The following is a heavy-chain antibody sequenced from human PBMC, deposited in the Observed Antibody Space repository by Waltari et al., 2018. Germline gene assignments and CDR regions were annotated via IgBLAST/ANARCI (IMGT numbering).Heavy chain of an antibody. V-gene: IGHV3-23*01. Sequence: EVQLLESGGGLVQPGGSLRLSCAASGFTFSSYAMSWFRQPPGKGLEWVSAIRGSGGSTYYADSVKGRFTISRDNSKNTLYLQMNSLRAEDTAVYYCAMPRAVAGSPSRAFDIWGQGTMVTVSS. CDR1: GFTFSSYA. CDR2: IRGSGGST. D-gene: IGHD6-19*01. J-gene: IGHJ3*02. CDR3: AMPRAVAGSPSRAFDI.